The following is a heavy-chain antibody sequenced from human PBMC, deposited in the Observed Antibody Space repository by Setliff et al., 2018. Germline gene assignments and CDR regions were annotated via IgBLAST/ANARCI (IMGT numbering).Heavy chain of an antibody. CDR1: GFTFSTYS. CDR2: ISSSGSPI. Sequence: PGGSLRLSCATSGFTFSTYSMNWVRQAPGKGLEWISYISSSGSPIYYADSVKGRFTISRDNAKNSLFLQMNSLRAEDTAMYYWTRGRDYWGQGTLVTVSS. V-gene: IGHV3-48*01. J-gene: IGHJ4*02. CDR3: TRGRDY.